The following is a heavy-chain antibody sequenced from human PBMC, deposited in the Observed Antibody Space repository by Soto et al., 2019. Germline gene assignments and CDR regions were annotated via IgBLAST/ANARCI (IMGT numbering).Heavy chain of an antibody. CDR3: ARRIGSSTSNFDY. Sequence: GASVKVSCKASGYTFTSYDINWVRQATGQGPEWMGWMNPNSGNTGYAQKFQGRVTMTRNTSISTAYMELSSLRSEDTALYYCARRIGSSTSNFDYWGQGALVTVSS. CDR2: MNPNSGNT. CDR1: GYTFTSYD. J-gene: IGHJ4*02. V-gene: IGHV1-8*01. D-gene: IGHD6-13*01.